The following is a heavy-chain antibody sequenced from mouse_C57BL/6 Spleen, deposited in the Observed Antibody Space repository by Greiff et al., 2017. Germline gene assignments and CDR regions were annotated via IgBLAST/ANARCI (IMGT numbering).Heavy chain of an antibody. D-gene: IGHD1-1*01. J-gene: IGHJ2*01. CDR3: TTPSDHGSSHDY. CDR2: IDPEDGDT. Sequence: VQLQQSGAELVRPGASVKLSCTASGFNIKDYYMHWVKQRPEQGLEWIGRIDPEDGDTEYAPKFQGKATMTADTSSNTAYLQRSSLTSEDTAVYYCTTPSDHGSSHDYWGQGTTLTVSS. V-gene: IGHV14-1*01. CDR1: GFNIKDYY.